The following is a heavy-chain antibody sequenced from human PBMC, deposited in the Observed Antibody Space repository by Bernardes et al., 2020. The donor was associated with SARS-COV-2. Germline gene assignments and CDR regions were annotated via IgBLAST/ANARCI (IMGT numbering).Heavy chain of an antibody. CDR3: ATLPPCGGDCLDAFDI. Sequence: ASVKVSCKVSGYTLTELSMHWVRQAPGKGLEWMGGFDPEDGETIYAQKFQGRVTMTEDTSTDTAYMELSSLRSEDTAVYYCATLPPCGGDCLDAFDIWGQGTMVTVSS. D-gene: IGHD2-21*01. CDR1: GYTLTELS. CDR2: FDPEDGET. J-gene: IGHJ3*02. V-gene: IGHV1-24*01.